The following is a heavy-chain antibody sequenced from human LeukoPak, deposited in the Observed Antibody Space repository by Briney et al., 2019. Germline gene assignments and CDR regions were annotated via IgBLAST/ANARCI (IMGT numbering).Heavy chain of an antibody. CDR3: ARGVVVAAILDD. Sequence: PGGSLRLSCAASGFTVNSNYMSWVRQAPGKGLEWVSVIYSGGSTYYADSVKGRFTISRDNSKNTLYLQMNSLRAEDTAVYYCARGVVVAAILDDWGQGTLVTVSS. CDR1: GFTVNSNY. V-gene: IGHV3-66*02. D-gene: IGHD2-15*01. CDR2: IYSGGST. J-gene: IGHJ4*02.